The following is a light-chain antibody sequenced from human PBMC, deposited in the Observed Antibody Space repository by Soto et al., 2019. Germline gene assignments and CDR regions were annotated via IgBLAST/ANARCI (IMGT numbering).Light chain of an antibody. J-gene: IGLJ2*01. Sequence: SYELTQSPSVSVAPGQTAKITCGGNNIEIKSVHWYQQKPGQAPVLVVYADSDRPSGIPERFAGSNSGNTATLTISRVTAGDEADYYCHVWYSLSDRFGGGTKVTVL. CDR1: NIEIKS. CDR2: ADS. CDR3: HVWYSLSDR. V-gene: IGLV3-21*02.